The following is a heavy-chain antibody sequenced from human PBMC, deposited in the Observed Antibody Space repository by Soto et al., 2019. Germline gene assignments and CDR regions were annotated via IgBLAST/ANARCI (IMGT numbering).Heavy chain of an antibody. Sequence: LKISCQGSGYSFANYWISWVRQMPGKGLEWMGRFNPSDSYTDYNPSFQGHVTISADKSISTAYVQWSSLKASDTAMYFCARHPYIGGLDVWGQGTAVTVSS. CDR1: GYSFANYW. V-gene: IGHV5-10-1*01. CDR3: ARHPYIGGLDV. J-gene: IGHJ6*02. D-gene: IGHD2-15*01. CDR2: FNPSDSYT.